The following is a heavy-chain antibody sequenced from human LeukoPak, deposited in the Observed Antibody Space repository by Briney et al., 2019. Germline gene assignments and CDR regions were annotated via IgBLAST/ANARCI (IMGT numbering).Heavy chain of an antibody. CDR3: ATQSTRYGIDY. J-gene: IGHJ4*02. Sequence: SETLSLTCTVSGGSISSSNYFWGWIRQPPGKGLEWIGSIYYSGSTYYNPSLKSRVTISADTSKNQFSLKLGSVTAADTAVYYCATQSTRYGIDYWGQGILVTISS. D-gene: IGHD6-13*01. CDR2: IYYSGST. V-gene: IGHV4-39*01. CDR1: GGSISSSNYF.